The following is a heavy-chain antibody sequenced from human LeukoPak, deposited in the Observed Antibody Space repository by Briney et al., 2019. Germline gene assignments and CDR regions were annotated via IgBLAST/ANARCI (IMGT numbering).Heavy chain of an antibody. V-gene: IGHV3-66*02. D-gene: IGHD2-8*01. J-gene: IGHJ4*02. CDR1: EFIVTNYH. CDR2: IFDDGTT. CDR3: ARDPNDGYAFLDY. Sequence: GGSLRLSCAASEFIVTNYHMNWVRQAPGRGLEWVSNIFDDGTTYYADSVKGRFTLSRDISKNTAYLQMNSLRVEDTAVYYCARDPNDGYAFLDYWGQGTVVTVSS.